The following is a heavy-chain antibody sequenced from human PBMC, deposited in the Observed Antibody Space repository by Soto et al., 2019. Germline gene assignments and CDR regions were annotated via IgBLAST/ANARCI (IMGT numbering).Heavy chain of an antibody. CDR1: GFTFSSYG. J-gene: IGHJ6*02. CDR2: IWYDGSNK. D-gene: IGHD6-13*01. Sequence: GSLRLSCAASGFTFSSYGMHWVRQAPGKGLEWVAVIWYDGSNKYYADSVKGRFTISRDNSKNTLYLQMNSLRAEDTAVYYCARDSAAAGTSYYYGMDVWGQGTTVTVSS. CDR3: ARDSAAAGTSYYYGMDV. V-gene: IGHV3-33*01.